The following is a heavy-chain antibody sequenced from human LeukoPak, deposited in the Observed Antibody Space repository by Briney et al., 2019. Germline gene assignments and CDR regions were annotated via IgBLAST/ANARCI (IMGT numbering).Heavy chain of an antibody. J-gene: IGHJ3*02. Sequence: GASVKVSCKASGYTFTSYDINWVRQATGQGLEWMGWMNPNSGNTGYAQKFQGRVTITRNTSISTAYMELNSLRAEDTAVYYCARDSGSPQDAFDIWGQGTMVTVSS. CDR2: MNPNSGNT. D-gene: IGHD2-21*01. V-gene: IGHV1-8*03. CDR1: GYTFTSYD. CDR3: ARDSGSPQDAFDI.